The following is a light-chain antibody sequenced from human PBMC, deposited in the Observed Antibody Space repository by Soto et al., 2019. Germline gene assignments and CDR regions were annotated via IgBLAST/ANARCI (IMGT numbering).Light chain of an antibody. J-gene: IGKJ1*01. V-gene: IGKV1-5*03. CDR1: QTISSW. Sequence: DIQITQSPSTVSGSVVDRVTITCRASQTISSWLAWYQQKPGKAPKLLIYKASTLKSGVPSRFSGSGSGTEFTLTISSLQPDDFATYYCQHYNSYSEAFGQGTKVDIX. CDR2: KAS. CDR3: QHYNSYSEA.